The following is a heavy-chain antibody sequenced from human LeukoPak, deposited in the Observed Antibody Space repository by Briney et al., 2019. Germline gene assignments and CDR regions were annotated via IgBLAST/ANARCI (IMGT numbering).Heavy chain of an antibody. D-gene: IGHD1-20*01. CDR1: GGSISSYY. V-gene: IGHV4-4*07. J-gene: IGHJ5*02. CDR3: ARGGIAVNNWNDDNWFDP. Sequence: SETLSLTCTVSGGSISSYYWSWIRQPAGKGLEWIGRIYTSGSTNYNPSLKSRVTISVDTSKNQFSLKLSSVTAADTAVYYCARGGIAVNNWNDDNWFDPWGQGTLVTVSS. CDR2: IYTSGST.